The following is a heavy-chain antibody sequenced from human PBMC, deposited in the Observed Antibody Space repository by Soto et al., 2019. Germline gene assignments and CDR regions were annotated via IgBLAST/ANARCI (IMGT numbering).Heavy chain of an antibody. J-gene: IGHJ4*02. CDR1: GFTFSSYG. Sequence: QVQLVESGGGVVQPGRSLRLSGAASGFTFSSYGMHWVRQAPGKGLEWVAVIWYDGSNKDYADSVKGRFTLSRDNSKNTLDLQMNSLRAEDTAVYYCAREVGFGELDYWGQGTLVTVSS. D-gene: IGHD3-10*01. CDR2: IWYDGSNK. CDR3: AREVGFGELDY. V-gene: IGHV3-33*01.